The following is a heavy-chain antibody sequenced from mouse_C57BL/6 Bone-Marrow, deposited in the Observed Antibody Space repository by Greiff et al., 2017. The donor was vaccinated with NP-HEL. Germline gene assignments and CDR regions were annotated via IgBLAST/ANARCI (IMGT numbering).Heavy chain of an antibody. J-gene: IGHJ1*03. Sequence: EVQLQQSGPVLVKPGASVKMSCKASGYTFTDYYLNWVKQSHGKSLEWIGVITPYNGGPSYNQKFKGKATLNVDKSSSTAYMELNSLTSADSAVYYCARGDYGSSYVYWYFDVWGTGTTVTVSS. CDR3: ARGDYGSSYVYWYFDV. D-gene: IGHD1-1*01. V-gene: IGHV1-19*01. CDR1: GYTFTDYY. CDR2: ITPYNGGP.